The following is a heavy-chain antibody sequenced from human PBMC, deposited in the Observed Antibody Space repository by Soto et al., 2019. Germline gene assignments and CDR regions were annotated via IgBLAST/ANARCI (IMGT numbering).Heavy chain of an antibody. D-gene: IGHD2-8*01. Sequence: ASVKVSCKASGYTFTSHGISWVRQAPGQGLEWMGWISGYNGNTNYAQRLQGRVTMTTDTSTSIAYMERRSLRFDDTAVYYCASWAGQNNYFCCTFDYSGHGNPFTVS. CDR1: GYTFTSHG. CDR2: ISGYNGNT. CDR3: ASWAGQNNYFCCTFDY. V-gene: IGHV1-18*04. J-gene: IGHJ4*01.